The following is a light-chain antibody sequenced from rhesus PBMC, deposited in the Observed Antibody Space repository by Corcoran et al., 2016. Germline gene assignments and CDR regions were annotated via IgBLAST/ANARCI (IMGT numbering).Light chain of an antibody. Sequence: QVILTQSPATLSLSPGERATLSCRASQSFSSYLAWYQQKPGQDPILLISGASSRATGIPDRFRGSGAGTDCPLNRGSLGPGDVGIYHCYRHSGGYSFGQRTKVEIK. CDR3: YRHSGGYS. J-gene: IGKJ2*01. CDR1: QSFSSY. V-gene: IGKV3-10*01. CDR2: GAS.